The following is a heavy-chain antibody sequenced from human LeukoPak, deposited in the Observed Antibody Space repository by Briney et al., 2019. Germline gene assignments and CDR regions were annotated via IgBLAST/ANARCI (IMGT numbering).Heavy chain of an antibody. CDR2: IIPILGIA. Sequence: SVKVSCKASGGTFSSYAISWVRQAPGQGLEWMGRIIPILGIANYAQKFQGRVTITADKSTSTAYMELSSLRSEDTAVYYCARDRGRDYGDYYGMDVWGRGTTVTVSS. D-gene: IGHD4-17*01. CDR1: GGTFSSYA. CDR3: ARDRGRDYGDYYGMDV. J-gene: IGHJ6*02. V-gene: IGHV1-69*04.